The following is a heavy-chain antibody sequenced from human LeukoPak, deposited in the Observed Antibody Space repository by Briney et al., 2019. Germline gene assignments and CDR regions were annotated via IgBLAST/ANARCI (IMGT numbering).Heavy chain of an antibody. CDR3: ARSSSRYCSGGSCYSGVLRYFDY. CDR2: ISSSGSTI. V-gene: IGHV3-11*04. D-gene: IGHD2-15*01. Sequence: GGSLRLSCAASGFTFSDYYMSWIRQAPGKGLEWVSYISSSGSTIYYADSVKGRFTISRDNAKNSLYLQMNSLRAEDTAVYYCARSSSRYCSGGSCYSGVLRYFDYWGQGTLVTVSS. J-gene: IGHJ4*02. CDR1: GFTFSDYY.